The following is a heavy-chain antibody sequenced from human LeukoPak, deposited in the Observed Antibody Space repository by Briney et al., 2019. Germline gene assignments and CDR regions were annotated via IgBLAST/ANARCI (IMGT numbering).Heavy chain of an antibody. Sequence: PGRSLRLSCAASGFTFSSYGMHWVRHAPGKGLEWVAVISYDGSNKYYADSVKGRFTISRDNSKNTLYLQMNSLRAEDTAVYYCAKESGLGYDSSGYQYWGQGTLVTVSS. J-gene: IGHJ4*02. V-gene: IGHV3-30*18. CDR1: GFTFSSYG. CDR2: ISYDGSNK. D-gene: IGHD3-22*01. CDR3: AKESGLGYDSSGYQY.